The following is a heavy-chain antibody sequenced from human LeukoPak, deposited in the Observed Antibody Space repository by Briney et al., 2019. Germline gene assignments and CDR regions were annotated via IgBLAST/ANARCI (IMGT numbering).Heavy chain of an antibody. CDR1: GFTFSDYY. D-gene: IGHD6-19*01. Sequence: PGGSLRLSCAASGFTFSDYYMSWIRQAPGKGLEWVSYISSSGSTIYYADSVKGRFTISRDNAKNSLYLQMNSLRAEDTAVYYCARRAHGSGWYRYYYYYMDVWGKGTTVTISS. J-gene: IGHJ6*03. V-gene: IGHV3-11*04. CDR2: ISSSGSTI. CDR3: ARRAHGSGWYRYYYYYMDV.